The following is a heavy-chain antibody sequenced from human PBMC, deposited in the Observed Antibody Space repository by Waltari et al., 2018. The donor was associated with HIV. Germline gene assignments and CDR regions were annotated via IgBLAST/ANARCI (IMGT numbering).Heavy chain of an antibody. Sequence: QVQLQESGPGLVKPSETLSLTCAVSGYSISSGYYWGWIRQPPGKGREWMGSIYHSGRTYYNPSLKGRVTISVDTSKNQFSRKLSSVTAADTAVYYCARVYGYSGSYPGAPDDYWGQGTLVTVSS. CDR2: IYHSGRT. V-gene: IGHV4-38-2*01. CDR3: ARVYGYSGSYPGAPDDY. J-gene: IGHJ4*02. CDR1: GYSISSGYY. D-gene: IGHD1-26*01.